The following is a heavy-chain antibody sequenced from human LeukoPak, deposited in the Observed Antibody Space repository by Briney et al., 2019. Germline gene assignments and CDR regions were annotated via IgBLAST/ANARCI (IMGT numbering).Heavy chain of an antibody. Sequence: PGGSLRLSCAGSGFTFSSYDMHWVRQAPGKGLEWVAGISFDGSYKSYADSVKGRFTSSRDNSKNTVYLQMSSLRAEDTAVYYCARVKGGIAAAGNYFDYWGQGTLVTVSS. D-gene: IGHD6-13*01. CDR2: ISFDGSYK. CDR1: GFTFSSYD. J-gene: IGHJ4*02. V-gene: IGHV3-30*03. CDR3: ARVKGGIAAAGNYFDY.